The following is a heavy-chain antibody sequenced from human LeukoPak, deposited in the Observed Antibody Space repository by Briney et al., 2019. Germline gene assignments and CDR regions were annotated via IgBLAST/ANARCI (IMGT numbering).Heavy chain of an antibody. CDR1: GGSFSGYY. Sequence: SETLSLTCAVYGGSFSGYYWSWIRQPPGKGLEWIGEINHSGSTNYNPSLKSRVTISVDTSKDQFSLKLSSVTAADTAVYYCARGYYYMDVWGKGTTVTVSS. J-gene: IGHJ6*03. CDR2: INHSGST. CDR3: ARGYYYMDV. V-gene: IGHV4-34*01.